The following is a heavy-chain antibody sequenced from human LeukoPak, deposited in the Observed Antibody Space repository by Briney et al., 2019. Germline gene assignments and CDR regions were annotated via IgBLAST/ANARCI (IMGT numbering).Heavy chain of an antibody. Sequence: GGTLRLSCAASGFTFSSYGMSWVRQAPGKGLEWVSAISGSGGSTYYADSVKGRFTISRDNSKNTLYLQMNSLRAEDTAVYYCAKDIVAQIWFGEGDYFDYWGQGTLVTVSS. CDR2: ISGSGGST. D-gene: IGHD3-10*01. J-gene: IGHJ4*02. V-gene: IGHV3-23*01. CDR1: GFTFSSYG. CDR3: AKDIVAQIWFGEGDYFDY.